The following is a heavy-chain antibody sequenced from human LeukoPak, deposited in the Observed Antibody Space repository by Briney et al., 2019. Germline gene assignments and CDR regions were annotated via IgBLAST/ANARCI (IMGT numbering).Heavy chain of an antibody. CDR2: ISTSSSTI. CDR1: GFTFSTCG. J-gene: IGHJ4*02. Sequence: GGSLRLSCAASGFTFSTCGMNWVRQAPGKGLEWVSYISTSSSTIYYADSVKGRFTISRDNVKNSLYLQMNSLRDEDTAVYYCAGGRPGGYWGQGTLVTVSS. CDR3: AGGRPGGY. V-gene: IGHV3-48*02. D-gene: IGHD3-16*01.